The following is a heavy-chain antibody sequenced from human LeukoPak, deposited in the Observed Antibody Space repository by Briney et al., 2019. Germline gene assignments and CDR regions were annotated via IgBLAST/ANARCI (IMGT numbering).Heavy chain of an antibody. CDR3: ARGAGITMIVVVPLDY. CDR2: INPRGGST. V-gene: IGHV1-46*01. Sequence: GSVKVSCKASGYTFTSYYIHWVRQAPGQGPEWMGIINPRGGSTNYAQKFQGRVTTTRDTSTSTVYMEVSSLRSEDTAVYYCARGAGITMIVVVPLDYWGQGTLVTVSS. J-gene: IGHJ4*02. CDR1: GYTFTSYY. D-gene: IGHD3-22*01.